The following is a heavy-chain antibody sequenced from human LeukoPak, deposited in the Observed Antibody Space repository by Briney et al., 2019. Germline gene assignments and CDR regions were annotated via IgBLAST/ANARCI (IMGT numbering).Heavy chain of an antibody. CDR2: INHSGST. CDR1: GGSLSGYY. CDR3: ARGRSGYRLFDY. V-gene: IGHV4-34*01. D-gene: IGHD3-3*01. Sequence: SETLSLTCAVYGGSLSGYYWSWIRQPPRKGLEWIGEINHSGSTNYDPSLKSRVTISVDTSKNQFSLNLSSVTAADTAVYYCARGRSGYRLFDYWGQGTLVTVSS. J-gene: IGHJ4*02.